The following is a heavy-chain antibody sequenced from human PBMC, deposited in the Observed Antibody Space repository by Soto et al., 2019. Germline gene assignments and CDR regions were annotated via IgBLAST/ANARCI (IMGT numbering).Heavy chain of an antibody. CDR1: GFSLSNARMG. CDR3: AHSRGDPSPYYYYGMDV. J-gene: IGHJ6*02. CDR2: IFSNDEK. D-gene: IGHD3-22*01. Sequence: SGPTLVNPTETLTLTCTVSGFSLSNARMGVSWIRQPPGKALEWLAHIFSNDEKSYSTSLKSRLTISKDTSKSQVVLTMTNMDPVDTATYYCAHSRGDPSPYYYYGMDVWGQGTTVTVSS. V-gene: IGHV2-26*01.